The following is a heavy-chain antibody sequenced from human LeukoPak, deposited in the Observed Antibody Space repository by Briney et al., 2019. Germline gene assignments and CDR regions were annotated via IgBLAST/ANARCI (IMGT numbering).Heavy chain of an antibody. CDR1: GFTFDDYG. Sequence: GGSLRLSCAASGFTFDDYGMSWVRQAPGKGLEWVSGTNWNGGSLGYADSVKGRFTISRDNAKNSLYLQMNSLRAEDTALYYCARVWGVSREYYFDCWGQGTLVTVSS. CDR2: TNWNGGSL. J-gene: IGHJ4*02. V-gene: IGHV3-20*04. CDR3: ARVWGVSREYYFDC. D-gene: IGHD3-10*01.